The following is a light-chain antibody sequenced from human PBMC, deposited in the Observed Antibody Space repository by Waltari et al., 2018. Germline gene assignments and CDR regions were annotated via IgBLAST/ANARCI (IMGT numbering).Light chain of an antibody. Sequence: QSALTQPPSASGSPGQSVIISCTGTSTDVGVYNYVSWYQPFPGQAPKLIIYEVSKPPSGVPDRFSGSKSGNTASLTVSGLQAEDEGYYYCSSYAGGNDVGFGGGTKLTVL. V-gene: IGLV2-8*01. J-gene: IGLJ2*01. CDR3: SSYAGGNDVG. CDR1: STDVGVYNY. CDR2: EVS.